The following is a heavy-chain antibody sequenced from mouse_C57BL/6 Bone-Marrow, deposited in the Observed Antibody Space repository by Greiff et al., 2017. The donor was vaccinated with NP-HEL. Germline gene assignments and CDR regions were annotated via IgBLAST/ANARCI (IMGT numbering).Heavy chain of an antibody. J-gene: IGHJ4*01. D-gene: IGHD1-1*01. V-gene: IGHV1-81*01. CDR2: IYPRSGNT. CDR3: AKFITTVVAPYYYAMDY. Sequence: VQLQQSGAELARPGASVKLSCKASGYTFTSYGIRWVKQRPGQGLEWIGEIYPRSGNTYSNEKFKGKATLTVDKSSGTAYMELDSLTCEDSAVYFGAKFITTVVAPYYYAMDYWGQGTSVTVSA. CDR1: GYTFTSYG.